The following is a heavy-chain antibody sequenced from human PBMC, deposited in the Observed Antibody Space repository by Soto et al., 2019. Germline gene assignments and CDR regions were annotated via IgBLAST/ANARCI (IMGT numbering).Heavy chain of an antibody. CDR2: IYYSGST. CDR1: GGSISSYY. Sequence: PSETLSLTCTVSGGSISSYYWSWIRQPPGKGLEWIGYIYYSGSTNYNPSLKRRVTISVDTSKNQFSLKLSSVTAADTAVYYCARQPIDYSNRFDPWGQGTLVTVSS. CDR3: ARQPIDYSNRFDP. D-gene: IGHD4-17*01. J-gene: IGHJ5*02. V-gene: IGHV4-59*01.